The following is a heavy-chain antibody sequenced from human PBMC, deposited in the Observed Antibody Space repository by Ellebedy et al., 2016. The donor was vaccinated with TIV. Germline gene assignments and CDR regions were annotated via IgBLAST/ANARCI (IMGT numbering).Heavy chain of an antibody. CDR2: IYYSGST. V-gene: IGHV4-31*11. J-gene: IGHJ5*02. CDR3: ARWVDTAPLDWFNP. Sequence: SETLSLTXAVYGGSFSGYYWSWIRQHPGKGLEWIGYIYYSGSTYYNPSLKSRVTISVDTSKNQFSLKLSSVTAADTAVYYCARWVDTAPLDWFNPWGQGTLVTVSS. D-gene: IGHD5-18*01. CDR1: GGSFSGYY.